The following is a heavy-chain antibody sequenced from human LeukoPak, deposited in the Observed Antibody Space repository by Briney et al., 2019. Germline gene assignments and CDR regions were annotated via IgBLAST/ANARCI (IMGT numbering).Heavy chain of an antibody. CDR3: TTDEVVLDSDYGDYRATEIYYFDY. CDR1: GFTFSSYW. V-gene: IGHV3-7*01. CDR2: IKQDGSEK. Sequence: PGGSLRLSCAASGFTFSSYWMSWVRQAPGKGLEWVANIKQDGSEKYYVDSVKGRFTISRDNAKNSLYLQMNSLRAEDTAVYYCTTDEVVLDSDYGDYRATEIYYFDYWGQGTLVTVSS. J-gene: IGHJ4*02. D-gene: IGHD4-17*01.